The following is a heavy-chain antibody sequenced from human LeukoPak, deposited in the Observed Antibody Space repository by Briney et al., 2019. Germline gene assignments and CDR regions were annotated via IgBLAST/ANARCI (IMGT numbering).Heavy chain of an antibody. J-gene: IGHJ4*02. V-gene: IGHV4-34*01. CDR1: GGSFSGYY. Sequence: PSETLSLTCAVYGGSFSGYYWSWIRQSPEKGLEWIGEINHSGSTNYNPSLKSRVTLSVDTSKNQFSLKLSSVTAADTAVYYCARATVAAAAPGGYWGQGTLVTVSS. CDR3: ARATVAAAAPGGY. D-gene: IGHD6-13*01. CDR2: INHSGST.